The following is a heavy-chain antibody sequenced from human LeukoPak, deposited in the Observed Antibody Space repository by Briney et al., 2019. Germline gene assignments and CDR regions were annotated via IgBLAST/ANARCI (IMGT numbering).Heavy chain of an antibody. CDR2: INPSGGST. CDR3: ARSPKGAKGAFDI. J-gene: IGHJ3*02. V-gene: IGHV1-46*01. D-gene: IGHD1-26*01. Sequence: GASVKVSCKASGYTFTFYYMHWVRQAPGQGLEWMGIINPSGGSTSYAQKFQGRVTMTRDMSTSTVYMELSSLSSEDTAVYYCARSPKGAKGAFDIWGQGTMVTVSS. CDR1: GYTFTFYY.